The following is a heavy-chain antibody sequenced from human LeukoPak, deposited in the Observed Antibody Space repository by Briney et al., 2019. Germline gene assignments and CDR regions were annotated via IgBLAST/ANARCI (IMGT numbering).Heavy chain of an antibody. Sequence: GGSLRLSCAASGFTFSSYAMHWVRQAPGKGLEWVAVISYDGSNKYYADSVKGRFTISRDNSKNTLYLQMNSLRAEDTAMYYCARSSMVGSADAFDIWGQGTMVTVSS. V-gene: IGHV3-30*04. D-gene: IGHD3-10*02. CDR3: ARSSMVGSADAFDI. CDR1: GFTFSSYA. CDR2: ISYDGSNK. J-gene: IGHJ3*02.